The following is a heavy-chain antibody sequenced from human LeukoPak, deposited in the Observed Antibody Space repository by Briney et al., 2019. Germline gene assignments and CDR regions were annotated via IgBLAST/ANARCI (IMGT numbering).Heavy chain of an antibody. CDR3: ARGPAARETGTFDY. V-gene: IGHV1-69*04. CDR1: GYTFTSYG. D-gene: IGHD2-2*01. J-gene: IGHJ4*02. CDR2: IIPILGIA. Sequence: ASVKVSCKASGYTFTSYGISWVRQAPGQGLEWMGRIIPILGIANYAQKFQGRVTITADKSTSTAYMELSSLRSEDTAVYYCARGPAARETGTFDYWGQGTLVTVSS.